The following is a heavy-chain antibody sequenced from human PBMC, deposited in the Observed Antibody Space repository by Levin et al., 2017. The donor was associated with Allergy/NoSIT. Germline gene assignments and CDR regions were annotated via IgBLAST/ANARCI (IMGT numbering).Heavy chain of an antibody. Sequence: LSLTCAASGFTFSNYAMHWVRQAPGKGLEWVALISYDGRIKYYADSLKGRLTLSRDNYKKTLDLQMVSLRNEDTAAYRGARDSGGPLGIFYAMDVWGQGTTVTVSS. V-gene: IGHV3-30*01. CDR2: ISYDGRIK. D-gene: IGHD1-26*01. J-gene: IGHJ6*02. CDR1: GFTFSNYA. CDR3: ARDSGGPLGIFYAMDV.